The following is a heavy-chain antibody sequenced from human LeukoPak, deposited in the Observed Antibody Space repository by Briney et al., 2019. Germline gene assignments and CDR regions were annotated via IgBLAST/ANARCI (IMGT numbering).Heavy chain of an antibody. J-gene: IGHJ4*02. D-gene: IGHD2-15*01. CDR2: IFSSGSA. CDR3: ARWYCSGGTCFHLDD. V-gene: IGHV4-59*08. Sequence: SETLSLICTVSGGSISGYFWSWIRQPPGKGLEWIGYIFSSGSAAYNPSLRSRVTASIDTSKNQFSLKLSSVTAADTAVYYCARWYCSGGTCFHLDDWGQ. CDR1: GGSISGYF.